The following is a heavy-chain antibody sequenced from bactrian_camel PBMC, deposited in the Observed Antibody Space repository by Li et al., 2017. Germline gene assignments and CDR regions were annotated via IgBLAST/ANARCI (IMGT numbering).Heavy chain of an antibody. CDR2: MYTAYNSP. D-gene: IGHD6*01. J-gene: IGHJ4*01. CDR3: AAWIGTAAVGTPRF. Sequence: HVQLVESGGGSVQAGGSLRLSCEASGIEYRSRCMGWFRQAPGKEREGVAAMYTAYNSPYYANSVNGRFTISHDKAKSTLYLQMNRLKPEDTAVYYCAAWIGTAAVGTPRFWGQGTQVTVS. CDR1: GIEYRSRC. V-gene: IGHV3S1*01.